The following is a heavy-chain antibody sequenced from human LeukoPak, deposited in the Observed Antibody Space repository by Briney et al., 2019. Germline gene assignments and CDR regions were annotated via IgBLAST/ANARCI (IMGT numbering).Heavy chain of an antibody. D-gene: IGHD6-13*01. Sequence: PGGSLRLSCATSGFIFSTYNMNWVRQAPGKGLEWVSSISSGGSYIYYADSVKGRFTISRDDTKNSLYLQMNSLRAEDTAVYLCAREFIGSWYWDSWGQGTLVTVSS. V-gene: IGHV3-21*01. CDR1: GFIFSTYN. CDR2: ISSGGSYI. J-gene: IGHJ4*02. CDR3: AREFIGSWYWDS.